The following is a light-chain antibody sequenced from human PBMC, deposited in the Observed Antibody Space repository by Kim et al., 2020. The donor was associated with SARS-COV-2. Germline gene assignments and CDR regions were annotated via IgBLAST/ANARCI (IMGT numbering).Light chain of an antibody. CDR2: YDS. V-gene: IGLV3-21*04. Sequence: APRKTARITCGGNNIGSKSVHWYQQKPGQAPVLVIYYDSDRPSRIPERFSGSNSGNTATLTISRVEAGDEADYYCQVWDSSSDHWVFGGGTQLTVL. CDR3: QVWDSSSDHWV. J-gene: IGLJ3*02. CDR1: NIGSKS.